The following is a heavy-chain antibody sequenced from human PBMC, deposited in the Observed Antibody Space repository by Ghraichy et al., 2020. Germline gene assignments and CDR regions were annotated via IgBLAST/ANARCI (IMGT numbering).Heavy chain of an antibody. CDR1: GFTTRRFL. CDR3: GMTGTSFFLPRVDN. CDR2: ISSTVSSCTSFI. V-gene: IGHV3-21*06. J-gene: IGHJ4*01. D-gene: IGHD1-14*01. Sequence: GGSLRLSCVGSGYISGFTTRRFLLSCLRQAQGKGLEWGSSISSTVSSCTSFIYYADSVKDRFTVSRDDASSSMFLQMTSLGAEDTALQYCGMTGTSFFLPRVDNWGQGALVTVSS.